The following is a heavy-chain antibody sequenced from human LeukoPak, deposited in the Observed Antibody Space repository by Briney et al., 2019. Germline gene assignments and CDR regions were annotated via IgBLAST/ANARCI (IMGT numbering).Heavy chain of an antibody. V-gene: IGHV1-69*13. CDR1: GGTFSSYG. Sequence: SVKVSCKASGGTFSSYGISWVRQAPGQGLEWMGGIIPIFGTANYAQKFQGRVTITADESTSTAYMELSSLRSEDTAVYYCARLDEYSSSSRYYGIDVWGQGTTVTVSS. J-gene: IGHJ6*02. CDR3: ARLDEYSSSSRYYGIDV. D-gene: IGHD6-6*01. CDR2: IIPIFGTA.